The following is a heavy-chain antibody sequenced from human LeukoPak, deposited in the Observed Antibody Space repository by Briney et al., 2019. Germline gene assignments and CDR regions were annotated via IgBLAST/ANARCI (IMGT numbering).Heavy chain of an antibody. CDR2: IRNKVYGGTT. CDR1: GFPFGDYA. V-gene: IGHV3-49*03. CDR3: TRTNGYSSGWYSDY. D-gene: IGHD6-19*01. J-gene: IGHJ4*02. Sequence: GGSLRLSCTASGFPFGDYAVTWFRQAPGKGLEWVGFIRNKVYGGTTEYAASVKGRFTISRGDSKSIAYLQVNSLKTEDTAAYYCTRTNGYSSGWYSDYWGQGTLVAVSS.